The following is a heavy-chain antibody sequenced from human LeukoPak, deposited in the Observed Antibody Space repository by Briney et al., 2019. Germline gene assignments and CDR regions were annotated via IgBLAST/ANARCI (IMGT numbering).Heavy chain of an antibody. CDR2: ISSSSYI. J-gene: IGHJ5*02. Sequence: GGSLRLSCAASGFTFSSYSMNWVRQAPGKGLEWVSSISSSSYIYYADSVKGRFTISRDNAKNSLYLQMNSLRAEDTAVYYCARVVLLWFGESDNWFDPWGQGTLVTVSS. CDR1: GFTFSSYS. CDR3: ARVVLLWFGESDNWFDP. D-gene: IGHD3-10*01. V-gene: IGHV3-21*01.